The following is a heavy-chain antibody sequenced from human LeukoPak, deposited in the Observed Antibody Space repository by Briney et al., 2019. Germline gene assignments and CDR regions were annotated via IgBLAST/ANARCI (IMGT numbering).Heavy chain of an antibody. CDR1: GYIFTDYY. D-gene: IGHD1-1*01. CDR3: ARSRTPFYYYGMHV. CDR2: IDPNSGGT. J-gene: IGHJ6*02. Sequence: GASVKVSCKAPGYIFTDYYVHWIRQAPGQGLERMGWIDPNSGGTHHAPNFQGRATMTRDTSSSTVYMDLSRLRSADTAIYYCARSRTPFYYYGMHVWGLGTSVTVSS. V-gene: IGHV1-2*02.